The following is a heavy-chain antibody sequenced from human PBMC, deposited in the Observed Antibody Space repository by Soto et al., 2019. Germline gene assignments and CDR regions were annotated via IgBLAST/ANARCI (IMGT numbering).Heavy chain of an antibody. CDR1: GGTFSSYA. CDR2: VIPIFGTA. V-gene: IGHV1-69*12. Sequence: QVQLVQSGAEVKKPGSSVKVSCKASGGTFSSYAISWVRQAPGQGLEWMGGVIPIFGTANYAQKFQGRVTFTADESKSTASMELISVRSADPAVYCWAISPLEKLGGRTGYWGQGTLVTVSS. J-gene: IGHJ4*02. D-gene: IGHD2-8*02. CDR3: AISPLEKLGGRTGY.